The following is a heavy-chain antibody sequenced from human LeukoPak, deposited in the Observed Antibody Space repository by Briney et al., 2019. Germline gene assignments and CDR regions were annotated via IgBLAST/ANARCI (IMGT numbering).Heavy chain of an antibody. CDR2: ISYDGSNK. Sequence: GGSLRLSCAASGFTFSNAWMSWVRQALGKGLEWVAVISYDGSNKYYADSVKGRFTISRDNSKNTLYLQMNSLRTEDTALYYCAKEGSSSWYNYYYYYMDVWGKGTTVTVSS. D-gene: IGHD6-13*01. V-gene: IGHV3-30*18. J-gene: IGHJ6*03. CDR1: GFTFSNAW. CDR3: AKEGSSSWYNYYYYYMDV.